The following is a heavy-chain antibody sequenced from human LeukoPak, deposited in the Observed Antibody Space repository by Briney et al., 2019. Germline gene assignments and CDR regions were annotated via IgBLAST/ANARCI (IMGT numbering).Heavy chain of an antibody. V-gene: IGHV3-49*04. J-gene: IGHJ3*02. Sequence: SGGSLRLSCTASGFTFGDYAMSWVRQAPGKGLEWVGFIRSKAYGGTTEYAASVKGRFTISRDDSKSIAYLQMNSLKTEDTAVYYCTRLRIFGVVSLRHDAFDIWGQGTMVTVSS. D-gene: IGHD3-3*01. CDR3: TRLRIFGVVSLRHDAFDI. CDR2: IRSKAYGGTT. CDR1: GFTFGDYA.